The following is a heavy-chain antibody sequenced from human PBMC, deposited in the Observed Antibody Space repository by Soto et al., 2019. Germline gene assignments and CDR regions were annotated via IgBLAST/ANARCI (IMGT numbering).Heavy chain of an antibody. CDR3: AKDRYPGYSSGWGFDY. D-gene: IGHD6-19*01. CDR1: GFTFDDYA. J-gene: IGHJ4*02. CDR2: ISWNSGSI. Sequence: GGSLRLSCAASGFTFDDYAMHWVRQAPGKGLEWVSGISWNSGSIGYADSVKGRFTISRDNAKNSLYLQMNSLRAEDTALYYCAKDRYPGYSSGWGFDYWGQGTLVTVSS. V-gene: IGHV3-9*01.